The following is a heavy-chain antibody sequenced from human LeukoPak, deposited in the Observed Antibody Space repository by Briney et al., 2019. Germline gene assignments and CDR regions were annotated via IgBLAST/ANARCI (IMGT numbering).Heavy chain of an antibody. J-gene: IGHJ4*02. V-gene: IGHV1-18*04. CDR1: GYTFTGYY. D-gene: IGHD6-6*01. CDR3: ARDWDSSSGGKFDY. Sequence: GASVKVSCKASGYTFTGYYMHWVRQAPGQGLEWMGWISAYNGNTNYAQKLQGRVTMTTDTSTSTAYMELRSLRSDDTAVYYCARDWDSSSGGKFDYWGQGTLVTVSS. CDR2: ISAYNGNT.